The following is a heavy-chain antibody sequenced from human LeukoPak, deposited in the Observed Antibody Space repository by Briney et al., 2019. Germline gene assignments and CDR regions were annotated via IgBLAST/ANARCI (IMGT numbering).Heavy chain of an antibody. D-gene: IGHD5-24*01. J-gene: IGHJ4*02. CDR3: VKDKGRDSYNPIFDH. V-gene: IGHV3-64D*06. CDR2: LSDNGGIT. Sequence: PGGSLRLSCAASGFTFSNYALHWVRQAPGKGLEYVSALSDNGGITYYTDSVKGRFTISRDNSKNTLYLQMSSLRAEDTAVYYCVKDKGRDSYNPIFDHWGQGTLVTVSS. CDR1: GFTFSNYA.